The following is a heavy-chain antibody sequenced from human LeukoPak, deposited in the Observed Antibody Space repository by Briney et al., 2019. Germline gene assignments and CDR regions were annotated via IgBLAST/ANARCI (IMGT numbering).Heavy chain of an antibody. CDR1: VFTFTTYW. J-gene: IGHJ4*02. V-gene: IGHV3-74*01. Sequence: GGSLRLSCVASVFTFTTYWMHWLRQAPGKGLVWVSRINGDGSNSNYADSVKRRFTISRDNARNTLYLQMNCLRAEDTALYYCARTSPTSHFDFWGQGTLVSVSS. CDR2: INGDGSNS. CDR3: ARTSPTSHFDF. D-gene: IGHD3-16*01.